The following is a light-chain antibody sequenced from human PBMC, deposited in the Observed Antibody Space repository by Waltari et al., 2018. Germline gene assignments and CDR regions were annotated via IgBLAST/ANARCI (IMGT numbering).Light chain of an antibody. CDR1: SSDDGGYSY. CDR2: EVF. J-gene: IGLJ2*01. CDR3: SSYAGSNNVV. V-gene: IGLV2-8*01. Sequence: QSALTQPPSASGSPGQSVTIPCTGTSSDDGGYSYVSWYQQHPGKAPKLIIFEVFQRPSGVPDRFSGSKSGNTASLTVSGLQAEDEADYYCSSYAGSNNVVFGGGTKLTVL.